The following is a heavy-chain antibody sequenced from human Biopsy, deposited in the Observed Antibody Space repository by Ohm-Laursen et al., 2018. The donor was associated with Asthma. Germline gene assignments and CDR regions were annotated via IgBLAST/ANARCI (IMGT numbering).Heavy chain of an antibody. V-gene: IGHV1-46*01. CDR1: GGTFSSNS. Sequence: EASVKVSCKDSGGTFSSNSINWVRQAPGQGLERVGVINPPTGDTSYAQKFLGRVTVTRDTSTSTVYMELSSLRSEDTAVYYCALSQFDYWGQGTLLTVSS. CDR2: INPPTGDT. CDR3: ALSQFDY. J-gene: IGHJ4*02.